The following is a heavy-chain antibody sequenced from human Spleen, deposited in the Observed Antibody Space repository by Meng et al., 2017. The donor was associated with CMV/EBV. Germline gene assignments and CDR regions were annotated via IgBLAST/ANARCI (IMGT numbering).Heavy chain of an antibody. CDR2: INGVGSEK. D-gene: IGHD6-6*01. J-gene: IGHJ4*02. V-gene: IGHV3-7*01. Sequence: GGSLRLSCAASGFIFTNFWMSWVRQAPGKGLEWVANINGVGSEKHYVDSVKGRFTISRDNAESSVYLQMTSLRAEDTAVYYCAKDILSGQLAGYHFDSWGQGTLVTVSS. CDR3: AKDILSGQLAGYHFDS. CDR1: GFIFTNFW.